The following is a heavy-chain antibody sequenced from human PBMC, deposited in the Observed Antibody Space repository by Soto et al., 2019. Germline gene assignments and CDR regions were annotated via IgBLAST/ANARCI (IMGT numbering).Heavy chain of an antibody. V-gene: IGHV3-23*01. Sequence: GGSLRLSCAASGFTFSSYAMSWVRQAPGKGLEWVSAISGSGGSTYYADSVKGRFTISRDNSKNTLYLQMNSLRAEDTAVYYCAKTLSYYDFWSGYSFDAFDIWGQGTMVTVSS. CDR3: AKTLSYYDFWSGYSFDAFDI. D-gene: IGHD3-3*01. CDR2: ISGSGGST. J-gene: IGHJ3*02. CDR1: GFTFSSYA.